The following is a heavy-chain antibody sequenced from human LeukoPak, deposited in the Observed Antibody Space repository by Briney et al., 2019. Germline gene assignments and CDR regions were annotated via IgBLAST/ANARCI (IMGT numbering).Heavy chain of an antibody. V-gene: IGHV1-18*01. D-gene: IGHD3-10*01. CDR1: GYTFTSYG. Sequence: ASVKVSCKASGYTFTSYGISWVRQAPGQGLEWMGWISAYNGNTNYAQKLQGRVTMTTDTSTSTAYMELRSLRSDDTAVYYCARDAQILLWFGELCWFDPWGQGTLVTVSS. CDR3: ARDAQILLWFGELCWFDP. CDR2: ISAYNGNT. J-gene: IGHJ5*02.